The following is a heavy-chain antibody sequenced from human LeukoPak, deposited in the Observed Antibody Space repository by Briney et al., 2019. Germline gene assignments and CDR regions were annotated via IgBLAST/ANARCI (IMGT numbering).Heavy chain of an antibody. Sequence: GGSLRLSCAASGFTFSSYEMNWVRQAPGKGLEWVSYISSSGSTIYYADSVKGRFSISRDNAKNSLYLQMNTLRAEDTAVYYCTRDGDTGMVGGYYYYMDVWGKGTTVTVSS. CDR3: TRDGDTGMVGGYYYYMDV. V-gene: IGHV3-48*03. J-gene: IGHJ6*03. D-gene: IGHD5-18*01. CDR1: GFTFSSYE. CDR2: ISSSGSTI.